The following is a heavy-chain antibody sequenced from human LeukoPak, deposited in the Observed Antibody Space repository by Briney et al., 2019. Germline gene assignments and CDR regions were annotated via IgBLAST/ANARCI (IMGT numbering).Heavy chain of an antibody. V-gene: IGHV3-23*01. J-gene: IGHJ6*04. Sequence: GASLRLSCAASGFTFSSYAMSWVRQAPGKGLEWVSVISGSGGSTYYADSVKGRFTISRDNSKNTLYLQMNSLRAEDTAVYYCAKGPGPAGSTSHGMDVWGKGTTVTVSP. CDR3: AKGPGPAGSTSHGMDV. D-gene: IGHD2-2*01. CDR1: GFTFSSYA. CDR2: ISGSGGST.